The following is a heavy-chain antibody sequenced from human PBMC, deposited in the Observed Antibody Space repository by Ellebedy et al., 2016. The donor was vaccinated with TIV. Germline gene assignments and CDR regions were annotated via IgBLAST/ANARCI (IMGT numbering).Heavy chain of an antibody. D-gene: IGHD1-7*01. V-gene: IGHV1-24*01. CDR1: GYTLTELS. Sequence: AASVKVSCKVSGYTLTELSMHWVRQAPGKGLEWMGGFDPEDGETIYAKKFQGRVTMTEDTSTDTAYMELSSPRSEDTAVYYCARAPQIISITATTPLGYWGQGTLVTVSS. J-gene: IGHJ4*02. CDR3: ARAPQIISITATTPLGY. CDR2: FDPEDGET.